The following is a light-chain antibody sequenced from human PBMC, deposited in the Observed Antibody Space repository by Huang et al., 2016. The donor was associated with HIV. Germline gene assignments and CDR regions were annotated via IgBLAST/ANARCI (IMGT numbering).Light chain of an antibody. CDR1: QGVGTN. CDR3: QQYNKWPPT. Sequence: EIVMTQSPATLSVSPGERATLSCRASQGVGTNLAWYQQEPGQAPRLLIYGASTRATGIPARFRGSGSGTECTLTISSLQSEDFAVYYCQQYNKWPPTFGQGTKVEIK. V-gene: IGKV3-15*01. CDR2: GAS. J-gene: IGKJ1*01.